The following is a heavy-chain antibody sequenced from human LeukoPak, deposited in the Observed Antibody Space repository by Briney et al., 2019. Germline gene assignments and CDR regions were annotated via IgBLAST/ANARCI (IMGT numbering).Heavy chain of an antibody. Sequence: GGSLRLSCAASGFTVSSNYMSWVRQAPGKGLEWVSVIYSGGSTYYADPVKGRFTISRDNSKNTLYLQMNSLRAEDTAVYYCARHRSLYDSSGYIDYWGQGTLVTVSS. CDR1: GFTVSSNY. D-gene: IGHD3-22*01. J-gene: IGHJ4*02. CDR3: ARHRSLYDSSGYIDY. CDR2: IYSGGST. V-gene: IGHV3-53*01.